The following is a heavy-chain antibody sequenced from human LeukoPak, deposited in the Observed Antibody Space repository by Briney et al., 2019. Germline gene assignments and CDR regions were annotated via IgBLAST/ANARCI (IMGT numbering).Heavy chain of an antibody. D-gene: IGHD1-26*01. CDR1: GYTFTGYY. Sequence: ASVKVSCKASGYTFTGYYMHWVRQAPGQGLEWMGWINCNSGGTNYAQKFQGRVTMTRDTSISTAYMELSRLRSDDTAVYYCARDSPISGSYYGGLGYWGQGTLVTVSS. CDR2: INCNSGGT. V-gene: IGHV1-2*02. J-gene: IGHJ4*02. CDR3: ARDSPISGSYYGGLGY.